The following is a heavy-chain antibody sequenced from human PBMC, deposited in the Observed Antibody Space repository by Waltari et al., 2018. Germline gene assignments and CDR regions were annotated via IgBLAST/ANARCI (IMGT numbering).Heavy chain of an antibody. V-gene: IGHV3-7*01. J-gene: IGHJ6*02. CDR2: IKQDGSEK. CDR1: GFTFRSYW. CDR3: ARGLNAITIFGVVTHYYYYYYGMDV. Sequence: EVQLVESGGGLVQPGGSLRLSCAASGFTFRSYWMSWVRQAPGKGLEWVANIKQDGSEKYYVDSVKGRFTISRDNAKNSLYLQMNSLRAEDTAVYYCARGLNAITIFGVVTHYYYYYYGMDVWGQGTTVTVSS. D-gene: IGHD3-3*01.